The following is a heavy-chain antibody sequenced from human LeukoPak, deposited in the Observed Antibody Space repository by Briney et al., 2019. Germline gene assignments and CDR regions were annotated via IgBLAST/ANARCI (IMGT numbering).Heavy chain of an antibody. J-gene: IGHJ6*02. CDR2: ISYDGSNK. CDR3: AESGERYYYGMDV. D-gene: IGHD5-12*01. V-gene: IGHV3-30-3*01. CDR1: GFTFRSSA. Sequence: GGSLRLSCAASGFTFRSSAMHWVRQAPGKGLECVAVISYDGSNKYYTDSVKGRFTISRDNSKNTVYLHMNSLRAEDTAVYYCAESGERYYYGMDVWGQGTTVTVSS.